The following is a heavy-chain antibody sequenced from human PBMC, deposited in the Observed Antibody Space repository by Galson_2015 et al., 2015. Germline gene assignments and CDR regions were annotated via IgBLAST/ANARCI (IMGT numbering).Heavy chain of an antibody. CDR3: AREEARGYSYGYDY. V-gene: IGHV1-8*01. CDR1: GYTFTSYD. D-gene: IGHD5-18*01. CDR2: TNPNSGNT. J-gene: IGHJ4*02. Sequence: SVKVSCKASGYTFTSYDVNWVRQATGQGLEWMGWTNPNSGNTGYAQKFQGRVTMTRNTSIGTAYMELSSLRSEDTAVYYCAREEARGYSYGYDYWGQGTLVTVSS.